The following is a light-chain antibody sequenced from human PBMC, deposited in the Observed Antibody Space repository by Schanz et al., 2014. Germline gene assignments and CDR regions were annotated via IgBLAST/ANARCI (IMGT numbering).Light chain of an antibody. Sequence: ETVLTQSPATLSLSPGERATLSCRASQSGRNYIAWYQQKPGQAPRLLIYDASNRATGIPARFSGSGSGTVFTLTISRLEPEDFAVYYCQQYSKSPLTFGGGTKVGIK. CDR1: QSGRNY. V-gene: IGKV3-11*01. J-gene: IGKJ4*01. CDR3: QQYSKSPLT. CDR2: DAS.